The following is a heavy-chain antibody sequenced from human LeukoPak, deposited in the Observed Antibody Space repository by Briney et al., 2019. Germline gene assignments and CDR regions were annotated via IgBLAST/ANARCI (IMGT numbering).Heavy chain of an antibody. CDR3: ARGGDYYGSGSYYPFDY. D-gene: IGHD3-10*01. J-gene: IGHJ4*02. CDR1: GYTFTGYY. CDR2: INPNSGGT. V-gene: IGHV1-2*02. Sequence: ASVKVSCKASGYTFTGYYMHWVRQAPGQGLEWMGWINPNSGGTNYAQKFQGRVTMTRDTSISTAYMELSRLRSDDTAVYYCARGGDYYGSGSYYPFDYWGQGTLVTVSP.